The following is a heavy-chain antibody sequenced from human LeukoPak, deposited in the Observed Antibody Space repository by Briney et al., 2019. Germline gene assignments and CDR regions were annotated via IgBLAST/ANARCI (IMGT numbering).Heavy chain of an antibody. CDR1: GFTFSSHA. J-gene: IGHJ4*02. V-gene: IGHV3-23*01. Sequence: GGSLRLSCEASGFTFSSHAMAWVRQAPGKGLEWVSAIGGLGGSTYYADSVKGRFTISRDNSKNTVYLEMNSLRAEDTALYHCARDPGVVAFHYFDFWGQGILVTVSS. CDR3: ARDPGVVAFHYFDF. D-gene: IGHD3-3*01. CDR2: IGGLGGST.